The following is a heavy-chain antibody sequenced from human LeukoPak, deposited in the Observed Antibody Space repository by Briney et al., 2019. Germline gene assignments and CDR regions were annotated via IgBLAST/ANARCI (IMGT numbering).Heavy chain of an antibody. CDR1: GGSISSSSYY. Sequence: SETLSLTCTVSGGSISSSSYYWGWVRQPPGKGLEWIGSIYYSGSTYYHPSLKSRITISVDTAKNQFSLKLSSVTAAHTAVYYCAGLRTYYYDSSGYYYRGYYYYMDVWGKGTTVTISS. CDR2: IYYSGST. V-gene: IGHV4-39*07. D-gene: IGHD3-22*01. J-gene: IGHJ6*03. CDR3: AGLRTYYYDSSGYYYRGYYYYMDV.